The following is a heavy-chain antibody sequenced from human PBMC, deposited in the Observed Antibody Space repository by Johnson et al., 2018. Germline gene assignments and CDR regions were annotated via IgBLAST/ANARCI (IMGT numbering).Heavy chain of an antibody. Sequence: QLVESGAEVKKPGSSVKVSCKASGGTFSSYAISWVRQAPGQGLEWMGGIIPIFGTANYAQKFQGRVTITADESTSTAYMELSSLRSEDTAVYYGARGGILVVPAAPHPSEYYYYYGMDVWGQGTTVTVSS. V-gene: IGHV1-69*01. J-gene: IGHJ6*02. CDR2: IIPIFGTA. CDR1: GGTFSSYA. D-gene: IGHD2-2*01. CDR3: ARGGILVVPAAPHPSEYYYYYGMDV.